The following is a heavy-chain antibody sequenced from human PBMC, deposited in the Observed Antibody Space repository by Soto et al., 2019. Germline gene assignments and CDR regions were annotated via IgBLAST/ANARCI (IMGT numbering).Heavy chain of an antibody. J-gene: IGHJ3*02. V-gene: IGHV3-30*03. CDR3: ARDRPGWEKDHAFDI. Sequence: QVQLVESGGGVVQPGRSLRLSCAASGFTFSSYGMHWVRQAPGKGLEWVAVISYDGSNKYYADSVKGRFTISRDNSKNTLYLQMNSLRAEDTAVYYCARDRPGWEKDHAFDIWGQGTMVTVSS. D-gene: IGHD1-26*01. CDR1: GFTFSSYG. CDR2: ISYDGSNK.